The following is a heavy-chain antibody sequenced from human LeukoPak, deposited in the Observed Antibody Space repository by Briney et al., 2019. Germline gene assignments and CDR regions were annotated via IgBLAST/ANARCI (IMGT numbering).Heavy chain of an antibody. D-gene: IGHD6-13*01. J-gene: IGHJ5*02. V-gene: IGHV4-39*01. CDR1: GGSISSSSYY. CDR2: IYYSGST. CDR3: ARQLVTAAAGLNWFDP. Sequence: SETLSLTCTVSGGSISSSSYYWGWIRQPPGKGLEWIGSIYYSGSTYYNPSLKSRVTISVDTSKNQFSLKLSSVTAADTAVYYCARQLVTAAAGLNWFDPWGQGTLVTVSS.